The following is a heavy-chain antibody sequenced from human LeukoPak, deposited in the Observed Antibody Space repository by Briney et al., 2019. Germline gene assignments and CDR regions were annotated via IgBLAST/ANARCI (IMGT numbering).Heavy chain of an antibody. Sequence: ASVKVSCKASGYTFTGYFMHWVRQAPGQGLEWMGWINPNSGGTNYAQKFQGRVTMTRDTSISTAYMELSRLRSDDTAVYYCASDNSVGDNAWWFDPWGQGTLVTVSS. D-gene: IGHD1-26*01. CDR2: INPNSGGT. J-gene: IGHJ5*02. CDR3: ASDNSVGDNAWWFDP. CDR1: GYTFTGYF. V-gene: IGHV1-2*02.